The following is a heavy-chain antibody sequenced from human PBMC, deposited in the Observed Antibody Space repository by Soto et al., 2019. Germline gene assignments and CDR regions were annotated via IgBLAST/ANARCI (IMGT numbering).Heavy chain of an antibody. CDR1: GFTFGDYA. CDR3: TNDFWSGYNYYMDV. V-gene: IGHV3-49*03. J-gene: IGHJ6*03. Sequence: GGSLRLSCTASGFTFGDYAMSWFRQAPGKGLEWVGFIRSKAYGGTTEYAASVKGRFTISRDDSKSIAYLQMNSLKTEDTAVYYCTNDFWSGYNYYMDVWGKGTTVTVSS. D-gene: IGHD3-3*01. CDR2: IRSKAYGGTT.